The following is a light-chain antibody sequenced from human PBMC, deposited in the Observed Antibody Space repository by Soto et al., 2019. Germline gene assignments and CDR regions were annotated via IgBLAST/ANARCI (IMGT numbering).Light chain of an antibody. CDR2: AAC. CDR1: QSISSY. CDR3: QQTYITPLT. J-gene: IGKJ4*01. Sequence: EIQMTQSPSSLSASVGDRVTITCRASQSISSYLKWYQQNPRTAPKLLIYAACMLQTGVPSRFSGIGSGTVFTLTISSLQPEDFATYYCQQTYITPLTFGGGTMMEIK. V-gene: IGKV1-39*01.